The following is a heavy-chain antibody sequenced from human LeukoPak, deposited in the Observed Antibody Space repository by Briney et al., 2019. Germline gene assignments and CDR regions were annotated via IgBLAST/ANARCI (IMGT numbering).Heavy chain of an antibody. CDR2: IYSGGST. V-gene: IGHV3-53*01. J-gene: IGHJ6*02. CDR3: ASDVYYYDGSGPWEATDYYYGMDV. D-gene: IGHD3-22*01. Sequence: GGSLRLSCAASGFTVSSNYMSWVRQAPGKGLEWVSVIYSGGSTYYADSVKGRFTISRDNSKNTLYLQMNSLRAEDTAVYYCASDVYYYDGSGPWEATDYYYGMDVWGQGTTVTVSS. CDR1: GFTVSSNY.